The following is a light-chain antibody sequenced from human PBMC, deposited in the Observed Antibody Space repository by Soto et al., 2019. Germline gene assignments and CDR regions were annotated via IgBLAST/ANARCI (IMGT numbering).Light chain of an antibody. CDR1: QSVSNN. CDR2: GAS. V-gene: IGKV3-15*01. J-gene: IGKJ1*01. Sequence: EIVMTQSPATLSVSPGERATLSCRASQSVSNNLAWYQQKPGQAPRLLIYGASPRATGIPARFSGSGSGTEFTLTISSLLSEDFAVYYCQQYNNWPRTFGQGTKVEIK. CDR3: QQYNNWPRT.